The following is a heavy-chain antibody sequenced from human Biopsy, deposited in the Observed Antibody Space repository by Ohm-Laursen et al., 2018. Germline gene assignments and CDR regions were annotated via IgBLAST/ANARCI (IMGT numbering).Heavy chain of an antibody. CDR3: ARLAYSEYRRDPLDV. J-gene: IGHJ3*01. CDR1: GYNFNAYY. CDR2: INPNNGGT. D-gene: IGHD5-18*01. Sequence: GASVKVSCKASGYNFNAYYMQWVRQAPGQGLEWMGWINPNNGGTNYAHKFQGRVTMTRDTFISTAYMHLSGLTSDDTAVYYCARLAYSEYRRDPLDVWGQGTMVTVSS. V-gene: IGHV1-2*02.